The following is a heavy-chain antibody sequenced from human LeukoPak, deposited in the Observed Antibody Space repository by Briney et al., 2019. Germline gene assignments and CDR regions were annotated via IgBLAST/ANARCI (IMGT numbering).Heavy chain of an antibody. J-gene: IGHJ4*02. CDR3: ARVGTYSSSSGAIDY. Sequence: SETLSLTCAVSGGSISSSNWWSWVRQPPGKGLEWIGEIYHSGSTNYNPSLKSRVTISVDKSKNQFSLKLSSVTAADTAVYYCARVGTYSSSSGAIDYWGQGTPVTVSS. CDR1: GGSISSSNW. CDR2: IYHSGST. D-gene: IGHD6-6*01. V-gene: IGHV4-4*02.